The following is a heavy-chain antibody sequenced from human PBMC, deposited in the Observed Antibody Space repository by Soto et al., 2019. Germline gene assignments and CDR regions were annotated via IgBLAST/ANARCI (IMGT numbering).Heavy chain of an antibody. D-gene: IGHD4-17*01. CDR2: INYSGGT. V-gene: IGHV4-39*01. J-gene: IGHJ4*02. CDR1: GDSISSSSYY. CDR3: ARLYGDYVPY. Sequence: QLQLQESGPGLVKPSETLSLTCSVSGDSISSSSYYWGWIRQPPGKGLEWIGTINYSGGTYYNPSLKSRVTISVDTSKNQFSLKVSSVTAADTAVYYCARLYGDYVPYWGQGILVSVSS.